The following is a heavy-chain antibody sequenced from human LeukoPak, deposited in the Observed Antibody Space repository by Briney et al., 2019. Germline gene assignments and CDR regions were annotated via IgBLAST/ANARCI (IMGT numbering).Heavy chain of an antibody. Sequence: SQTLSLTCTVSGGSISSGGYYWSWIRQPPGKGLEWIGEINHSGSTNYNPSLKSRVTISVDTSKNQFSLKLSSVTAADTAVYYCARFGTYSGSPYIKVDVYYMDVWGKGTTVTVSS. V-gene: IGHV4-30-2*01. CDR1: GGSISSGGYY. CDR3: ARFGTYSGSPYIKVDVYYMDV. J-gene: IGHJ6*03. D-gene: IGHD1-26*01. CDR2: INHSGST.